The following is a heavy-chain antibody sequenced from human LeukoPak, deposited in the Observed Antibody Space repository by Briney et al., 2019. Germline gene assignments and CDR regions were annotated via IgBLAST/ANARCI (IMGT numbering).Heavy chain of an antibody. Sequence: ASVKVSCKASGYTFTGYYMHWVRQAPGQGLEWMGWINPNSGGTNYTQQFQGRVTMTRDTSISPAYMELGRLRSDDTAVYYFARGHCSSTSCPFGDYYYYYYMDVWGKGTTVTVSS. V-gene: IGHV1-2*02. J-gene: IGHJ6*03. CDR1: GYTFTGYY. CDR3: ARGHCSSTSCPFGDYYYYYYMDV. D-gene: IGHD2-2*01. CDR2: INPNSGGT.